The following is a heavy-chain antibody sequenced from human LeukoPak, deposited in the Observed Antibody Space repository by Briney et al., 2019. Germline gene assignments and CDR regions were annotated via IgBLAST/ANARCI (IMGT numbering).Heavy chain of an antibody. V-gene: IGHV4-34*01. CDR3: ARGRPLRYFDWLYPYYYYYMDV. J-gene: IGHJ6*03. CDR1: GGSFSGYY. CDR2: INHSGST. D-gene: IGHD3-9*01. Sequence: SETLSLTCAVYGGSFSGYYWSWIRQPPGKGLEWIGGINHSGSTNYNPSLKSRVTISVDTSKNQFSLKLSSVTAADTAVYCSARGRPLRYFDWLYPYYYYYMDVWGKGTTVTVSS.